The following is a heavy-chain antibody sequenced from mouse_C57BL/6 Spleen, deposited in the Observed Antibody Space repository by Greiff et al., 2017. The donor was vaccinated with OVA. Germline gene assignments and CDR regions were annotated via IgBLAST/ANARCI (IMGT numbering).Heavy chain of an antibody. Sequence: EVQLQESGPGLVKPSQSLSLTCSVTGYSITSGYYWNWIRQFPGNKLEWMGYISYDGSNNYNPSLKNRISITRDTSKNQFFLKLNSVTTEDTATYYCARADYSNYFAYWGQGTLVTVSA. CDR3: ARADYSNYFAY. V-gene: IGHV3-6*01. CDR1: GYSITSGYY. D-gene: IGHD2-5*01. CDR2: ISYDGSN. J-gene: IGHJ3*01.